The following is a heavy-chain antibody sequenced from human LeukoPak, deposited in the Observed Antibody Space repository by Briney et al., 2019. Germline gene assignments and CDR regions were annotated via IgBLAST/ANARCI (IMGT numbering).Heavy chain of an antibody. CDR1: GFTFSSYE. V-gene: IGHV3-48*03. Sequence: QAGGSLRLSCAASGFTFSSYEMNWVRQAPGEGLEWVSYFSSSGGTIYYADSVKGRFTISRDNAKNSLYLQMNSLRAEDTAVYYCAELGITMIGGVWGKGTTVTISS. D-gene: IGHD3-10*02. CDR3: AELGITMIGGV. J-gene: IGHJ6*04. CDR2: FSSSGGTI.